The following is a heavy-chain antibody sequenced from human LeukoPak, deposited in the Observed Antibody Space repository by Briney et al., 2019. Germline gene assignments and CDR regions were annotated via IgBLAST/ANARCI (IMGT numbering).Heavy chain of an antibody. CDR3: AVWFGESPTLSFDY. CDR1: AFSVGSNY. Sequence: GRSLRLSCAASAFSVGSNYMSWVRQAPGKGLEWVSVIYSGGSTYYADSVKGRFTISRDNSKNTLYLQMNSLRAEDTAVYYCAVWFGESPTLSFDYWGQGTLVTVSS. V-gene: IGHV3-66*01. D-gene: IGHD3-10*01. J-gene: IGHJ4*02. CDR2: IYSGGST.